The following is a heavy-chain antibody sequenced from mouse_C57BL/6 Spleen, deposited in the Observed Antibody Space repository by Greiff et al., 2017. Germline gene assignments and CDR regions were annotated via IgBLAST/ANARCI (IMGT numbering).Heavy chain of an antibody. Sequence: VQLQQPGAELVRPGSSVKLSCKASGFTFTSYWMHWVKQRPIQGLEWIGNIYPSDSDNHYNQKFKDKATLTVDKSSSTAYMQLSSLTSEDSAVYYCARGRYWYFDVWGTGTTVTVSS. CDR3: ARGRYWYFDV. CDR1: GFTFTSYW. CDR2: IYPSDSDN. J-gene: IGHJ1*03. V-gene: IGHV1-52*01.